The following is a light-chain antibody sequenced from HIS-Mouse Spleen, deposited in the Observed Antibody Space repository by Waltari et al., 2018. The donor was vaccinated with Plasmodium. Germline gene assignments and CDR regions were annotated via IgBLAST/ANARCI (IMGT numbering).Light chain of an antibody. CDR3: SSYTSSSTLV. CDR2: DFS. J-gene: IGLJ1*01. CDR1: STDVGGSNY. Sequence: QSALTQPASVSGSPGQSITISCPGTSTDVGGSNYVSWYQQHPGKAPQRMIYDFSNRPSGVSTRFPGSKAGNTASLTISWLQAEDEADYYCSSYTSSSTLVFGTGTKVTVL. V-gene: IGLV2-14*03.